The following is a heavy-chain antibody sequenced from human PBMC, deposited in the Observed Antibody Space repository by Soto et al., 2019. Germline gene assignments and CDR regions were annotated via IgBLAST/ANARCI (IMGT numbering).Heavy chain of an antibody. CDR3: TRDIYCSSTSCLNWFDP. Sequence: SLRLSCTASGFTYGDYAMGWFRQAPGKGLEWVGFIRSKASGGTTEYAASVKGRFTISRDDSKSIAYLQMNSLKTEDTAVYYCTRDIYCSSTSCLNWFDPWGQGTLVT. V-gene: IGHV3-49*03. CDR1: GFTYGDYA. CDR2: IRSKASGGTT. D-gene: IGHD2-2*01. J-gene: IGHJ5*02.